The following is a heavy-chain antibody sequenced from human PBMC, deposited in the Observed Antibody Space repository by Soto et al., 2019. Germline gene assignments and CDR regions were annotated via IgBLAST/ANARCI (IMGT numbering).Heavy chain of an antibody. Sequence: QVQLVQSGAEVKKPGASVKVSCKASGYTFTSYDIIWVRQATGQGLEWMGWMNPSTGNTDSAEKFHGRLTMTRNTSISTVYMEPSSLSFEDTAVYYCARGRIIVAGGFDPWGQGTLATVSS. V-gene: IGHV1-8*01. CDR1: GYTFTSYD. CDR2: MNPSTGNT. CDR3: ARGRIIVAGGFDP. J-gene: IGHJ5*02. D-gene: IGHD6-19*01.